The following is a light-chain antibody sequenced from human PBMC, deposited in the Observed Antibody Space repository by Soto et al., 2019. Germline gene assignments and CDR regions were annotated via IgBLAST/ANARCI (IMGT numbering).Light chain of an antibody. V-gene: IGLV2-23*01. CDR1: SSNVGAYDV. J-gene: IGLJ2*01. Sequence: QSALTQPASVSASPGQSITISCTGTSSNVGAYDVVSWYQHHPDKAPKLIIYEGTNRPSGISSRFSGSKSGNTASLTIAGLQAEDDADYYCSSFAGGAALVFGGGTKLTVL. CDR2: EGT. CDR3: SSFAGGAALV.